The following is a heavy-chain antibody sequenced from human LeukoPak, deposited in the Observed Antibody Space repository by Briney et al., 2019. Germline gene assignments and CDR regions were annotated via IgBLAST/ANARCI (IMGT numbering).Heavy chain of an antibody. CDR3: ARGSVVGLGY. Sequence: PSETLSLTCAVYGGSFSGYYWSWIRQPPGKGLEWIGEINHRGSTNYNPSLKSRVTISVDTSKNQFSLKLTSVTAADTAVYYCARGSVVGLGYWGQGTLVTVSS. CDR1: GGSFSGYY. D-gene: IGHD3-16*01. CDR2: INHRGST. V-gene: IGHV4-34*01. J-gene: IGHJ4*02.